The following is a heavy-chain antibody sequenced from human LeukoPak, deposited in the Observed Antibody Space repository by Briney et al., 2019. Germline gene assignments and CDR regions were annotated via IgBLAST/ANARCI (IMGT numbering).Heavy chain of an antibody. J-gene: IGHJ4*02. V-gene: IGHV1-18*01. CDR2: ISTYNGNT. CDR1: GYTFTNYG. D-gene: IGHD4-17*01. Sequence: ASVKVSCKTSGYTFTNYGICWVRQAPGQGLEWMGWISTYNGNTNYAQKLQGRVTMTTDTSTSTAYMELRSLRSDDTAVYYCARDPVAYSGDYYDYWGQGTLVTVSS. CDR3: ARDPVAYSGDYYDY.